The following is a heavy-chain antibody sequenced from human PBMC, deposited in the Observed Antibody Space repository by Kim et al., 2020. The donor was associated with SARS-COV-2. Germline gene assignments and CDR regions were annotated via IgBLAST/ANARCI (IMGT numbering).Heavy chain of an antibody. D-gene: IGHD3-10*01. CDR3: TRAPGKYGSGSYSTSSY. J-gene: IGHJ4*02. V-gene: IGHV3-49*04. CDR2: IRSKAYGGTT. Sequence: GGSLRLSCTASGFTFGDYAMSWVRQAPGKGLEWVGFIRSKAYGGTTEYAASVKGRFTISRDDSKSIAYLQMNSLKTEDTAVYYCTRAPGKYGSGSYSTSSYWGQGTLVTVSS. CDR1: GFTFGDYA.